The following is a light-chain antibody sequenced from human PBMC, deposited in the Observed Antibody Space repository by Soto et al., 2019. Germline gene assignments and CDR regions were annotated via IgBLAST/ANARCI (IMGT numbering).Light chain of an antibody. CDR1: SSDVGGYNY. V-gene: IGLV2-14*01. CDR3: SSYTSSSIDYV. CDR2: EVS. J-gene: IGLJ1*01. Sequence: QSALTQPASVSGSPGQSITISCTGTSSDVGGYNYVSGYQQHPGKAPKLMIYEVSNRPSGVSNRFSGSKFGNTASLTISGLQAEDEADYYCSSYTSSSIDYVFGTGTKVSVL.